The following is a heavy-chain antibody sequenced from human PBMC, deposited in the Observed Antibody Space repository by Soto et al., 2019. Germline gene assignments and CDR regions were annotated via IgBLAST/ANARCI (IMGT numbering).Heavy chain of an antibody. CDR2: ISYDGSNK. CDR3: ARDRGWLQSLDY. J-gene: IGHJ4*02. Sequence: QVQLVESGGGVVQPGRSLRLSCAASGFTFSSYAMHWVRQAPGKGLEWVAVISYDGSNKYYADSVKGRFTISIDNSKNTLYLQMNSLRAEDTAVYYCARDRGWLQSLDYGGQGTLVTVSS. D-gene: IGHD5-12*01. V-gene: IGHV3-30-3*01. CDR1: GFTFSSYA.